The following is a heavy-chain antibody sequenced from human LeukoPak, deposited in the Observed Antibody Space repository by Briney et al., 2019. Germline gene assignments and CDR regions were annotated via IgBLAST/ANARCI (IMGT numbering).Heavy chain of an antibody. D-gene: IGHD2-21*02. CDR1: GYTLTELS. V-gene: IGHV1-24*01. CDR2: FDPEDGET. CDR3: ATDGPPVTALSGAFDI. Sequence: ASVKVSCKVSGYTLTELSMRWVRQAPGKGLEWMGGFDPEDGETIYAQKFQGRVTMTEDTSTDTAYMELSSLRSEDTAVYYCATDGPPVTALSGAFDIWGQGTMVTVSS. J-gene: IGHJ3*02.